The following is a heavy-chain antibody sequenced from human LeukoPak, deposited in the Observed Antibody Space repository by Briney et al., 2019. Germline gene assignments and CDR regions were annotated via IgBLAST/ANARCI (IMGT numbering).Heavy chain of an antibody. Sequence: GGSLRLSCAASGFTFSSYAMSWVRQAPGKGLEWVSYISSSSSYTNYADSVKGRFTISRDNAKNSLYLQMNSLRAEDTAVYYCARGGTMANYWGQGTLVTVSS. D-gene: IGHD3-10*01. V-gene: IGHV3-21*05. CDR1: GFTFSSYA. CDR3: ARGGTMANY. CDR2: ISSSSSYT. J-gene: IGHJ4*02.